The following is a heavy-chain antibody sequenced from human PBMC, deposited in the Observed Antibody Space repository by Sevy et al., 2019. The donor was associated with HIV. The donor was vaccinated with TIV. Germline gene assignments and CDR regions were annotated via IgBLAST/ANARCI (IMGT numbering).Heavy chain of an antibody. J-gene: IGHJ4*02. Sequence: GGSLRLSCAASGFTFSSYAMSWVRQAPGKGLERVSAISGSGGSTYYADSVKGRFTISRDNSKNTLYLQMNSLRAEDTAVYYCAKGSGRGYSYGSFGYWGQGTLVTVSS. CDR1: GFTFSSYA. D-gene: IGHD5-18*01. CDR3: AKGSGRGYSYGSFGY. CDR2: ISGSGGST. V-gene: IGHV3-23*01.